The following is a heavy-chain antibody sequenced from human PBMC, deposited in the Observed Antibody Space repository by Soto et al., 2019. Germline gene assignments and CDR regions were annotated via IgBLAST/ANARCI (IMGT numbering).Heavy chain of an antibody. Sequence: QVQLVQSGAEVKKPGSSVKVSCKASGGTFSSYAINWVRQAPGQGLEWMGGIIPIFGTANYAQKFQGRVTITADESTSTAYMELSSLRSEDTAVYYCARKYYYDSSGYYYPLDYWGQGTLVTVSS. V-gene: IGHV1-69*01. J-gene: IGHJ4*02. CDR3: ARKYYYDSSGYYYPLDY. D-gene: IGHD3-22*01. CDR1: GGTFSSYA. CDR2: IIPIFGTA.